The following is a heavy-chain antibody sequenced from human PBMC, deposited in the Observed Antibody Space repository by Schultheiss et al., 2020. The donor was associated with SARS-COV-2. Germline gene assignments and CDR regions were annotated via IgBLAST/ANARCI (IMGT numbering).Heavy chain of an antibody. CDR2: ISSGGSTI. V-gene: IGHV3-11*04. J-gene: IGHJ4*02. Sequence: GESLKISCAASGFTFSNHYMTWIRQAPGKGLEWVSYISSGGSTIYYADSVKGRFTISRDNAKNSLYLQMNSLRAEDTAVYYCAREWAYCSGGSCYLDYWGQGTLVTVSS. CDR1: GFTFSNHY. D-gene: IGHD2-15*01. CDR3: AREWAYCSGGSCYLDY.